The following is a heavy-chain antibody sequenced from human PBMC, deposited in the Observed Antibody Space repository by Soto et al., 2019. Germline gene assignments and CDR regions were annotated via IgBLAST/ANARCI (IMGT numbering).Heavy chain of an antibody. CDR3: TTCGYSYGYGYYFDH. J-gene: IGHJ4*02. D-gene: IGHD5-18*01. CDR1: GVTFNKAW. Sequence: EVQLVESGGGLVKPGGSLRLSCAASGVTFNKAWMSWVRQAPGKGLEWVGRIKTKADGGATEYAAPVKGRFTISRDDSNNTLYLQMNSLKPEDTAVYYCTTCGYSYGYGYYFDHWGQGTLVTVSS. V-gene: IGHV3-15*01. CDR2: IKTKADGGAT.